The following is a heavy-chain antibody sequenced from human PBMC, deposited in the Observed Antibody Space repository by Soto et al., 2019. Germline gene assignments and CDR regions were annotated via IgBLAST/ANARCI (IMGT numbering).Heavy chain of an antibody. CDR1: GGSISSSSYY. D-gene: IGHD6-6*01. CDR2: IHYSGST. CDR3: EGYSSSSYFDY. J-gene: IGHJ4*02. Sequence: QLQLQESGPGLVKPSETLSLTCTVSGGSISSSSYYWGWIRQPPGKGLEWIGSIHYSGSTYYNPSLKSRVTXSXXTSKNQFSLKLSSVTAADTAVYYCEGYSSSSYFDYWGQGTLVTVSS. V-gene: IGHV4-39*01.